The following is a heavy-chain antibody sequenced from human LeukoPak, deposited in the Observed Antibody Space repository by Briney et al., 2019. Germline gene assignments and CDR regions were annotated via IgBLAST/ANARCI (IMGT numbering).Heavy chain of an antibody. CDR3: ARDGQGGFDI. D-gene: IGHD3-16*01. Sequence: GGSLRLSCAASEFTFSSYSMNWVRQAPGKGLEWVSSISSSSSYIYYADSVKGRFTISRDNAKNSLYLQMNSLRAEDTAVYYCARDGQGGFDIWGQGTMVTVSS. CDR1: EFTFSSYS. V-gene: IGHV3-21*01. J-gene: IGHJ3*02. CDR2: ISSSSSYI.